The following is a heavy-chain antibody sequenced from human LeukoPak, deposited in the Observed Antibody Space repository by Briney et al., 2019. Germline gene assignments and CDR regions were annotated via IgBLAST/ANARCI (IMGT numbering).Heavy chain of an antibody. D-gene: IGHD1-26*01. CDR3: ARPIDGSFDY. V-gene: IGHV3-74*01. CDR2: INSDGSST. J-gene: IGHJ4*02. CDR1: GFTFSDYY. Sequence: GGSLRLSCAASGFTFSDYYMSWIRQAPGKGLVWVSRINSDGSSTIYADSVKGRFTISRDNAKNTLYLQMNSLRAEDTAVYYCARPIDGSFDYWGQGTLVTVSS.